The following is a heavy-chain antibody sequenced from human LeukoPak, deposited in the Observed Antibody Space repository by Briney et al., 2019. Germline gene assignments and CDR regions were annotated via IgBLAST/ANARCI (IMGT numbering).Heavy chain of an antibody. CDR2: INLKSGGT. V-gene: IGHV1-2*02. CDR3: ARPPGYYYGLDV. Sequence: ASVKVSCKASGYTFTGYSIHWVRQAPGQGLEWMGWINLKSGGTNYAQKFQGRVTMTRDTSTSTVYMELSSLRSDDTAVYYCARPPGYYYGLDVWGQGTTVTVSS. CDR1: GYTFTGYS. J-gene: IGHJ6*02.